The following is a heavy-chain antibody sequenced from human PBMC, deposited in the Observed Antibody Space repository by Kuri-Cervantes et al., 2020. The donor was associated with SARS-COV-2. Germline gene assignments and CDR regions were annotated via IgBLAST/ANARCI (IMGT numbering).Heavy chain of an antibody. CDR3: ARVRGYSYGYRGDYYMDV. D-gene: IGHD5-18*01. J-gene: IGHJ6*03. CDR1: GGTFSSYA. V-gene: IGHV1-69*05. CDR2: IIPIFGTA. Sequence: SVNVSCKASGGTFSSYAISWVRQAPGQGLEWMGGIIPIFGTANYAQKFQGRVTITTDESTSTAYMELSSPRSEDTAVYYCARVRGYSYGYRGDYYMDVWGKGTTVTVSS.